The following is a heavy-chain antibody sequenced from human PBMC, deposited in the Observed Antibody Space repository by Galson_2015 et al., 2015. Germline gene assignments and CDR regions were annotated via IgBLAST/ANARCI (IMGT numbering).Heavy chain of an antibody. CDR1: GFTFSRAA. CDR3: LQGGWGTRFDS. CDR2: ISGSRREWSSSISGRGGAT. Sequence: FLRLSCAASGFTFSRAALTWVRHGAGNGLEWVSSISGSRREWSSSISGRGGATYYAESVKGRFTISRDNSKNTLYLQVSSRRADDTAVYYCLQGGWGTRFDSWGQGTLVTVSS. J-gene: IGHJ4*02. V-gene: IGHV3-23*01. D-gene: IGHD6-19*01.